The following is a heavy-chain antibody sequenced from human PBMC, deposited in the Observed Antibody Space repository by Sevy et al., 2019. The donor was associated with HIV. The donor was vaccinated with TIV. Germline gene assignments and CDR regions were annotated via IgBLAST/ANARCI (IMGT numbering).Heavy chain of an antibody. J-gene: IGHJ4*02. Sequence: SETLSLICTVSGVSVSSSYYYWGWIRQPPGKGLEWIGNVHYSGSTYYNPSLTSRVTISLDTSKNQFSMNLISVTAADTAVYYCARHQKAIEPRLGLLGYWGPGALVTVSS. V-gene: IGHV4-39*01. CDR3: ARHQKAIEPRLGLLGY. CDR1: GVSVSSSYYY. D-gene: IGHD6-6*01. CDR2: VHYSGST.